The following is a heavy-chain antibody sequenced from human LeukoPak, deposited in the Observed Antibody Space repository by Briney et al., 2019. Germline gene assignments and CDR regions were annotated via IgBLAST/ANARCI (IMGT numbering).Heavy chain of an antibody. CDR2: ISYDGSYK. Sequence: GGSLTLSCAASGFTFSTYAMHWVRQAPGKGLEWVAVISYDGSYKYYADSVKGRFSISRDNSKKTLYLQMSSLRDEDTAVYYCAGVSESGWYYFDYWGQGTLVTVSS. D-gene: IGHD6-19*01. CDR3: AGVSESGWYYFDY. J-gene: IGHJ4*02. CDR1: GFTFSTYA. V-gene: IGHV3-30*03.